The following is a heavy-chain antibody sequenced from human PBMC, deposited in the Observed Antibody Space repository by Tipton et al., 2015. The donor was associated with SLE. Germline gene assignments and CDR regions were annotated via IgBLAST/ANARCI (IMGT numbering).Heavy chain of an antibody. J-gene: IGHJ4*02. V-gene: IGHV4-61*02. CDR1: GGSISSGGYY. D-gene: IGHD3-16*01. CDR3: ARGGGYYFDY. Sequence: TLSLTCTVSGGSISSGGYYWSWIRQHPGKGLEWIGRIYTSGSTNYNPSLKSRVTMSVDTSKNQFSLKLSSVTAADTAVYYCARGGGYYFDYWGQGTLVTVSS. CDR2: IYTSGST.